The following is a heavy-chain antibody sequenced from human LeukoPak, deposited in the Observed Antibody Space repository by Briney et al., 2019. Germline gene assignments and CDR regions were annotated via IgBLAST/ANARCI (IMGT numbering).Heavy chain of an antibody. V-gene: IGHV3-48*03. J-gene: IGHJ4*02. D-gene: IGHD3-22*01. CDR3: ARSSLSITMIVVATERTTGPRYYFDY. Sequence: GGSLRLSCAASGFTFSSYEMNWVRQAPGKGLEWGSYICSSGSTIYYADSVKGRFTISRDNAKNSLYLQMNSLRAEDTAVYYCARSSLSITMIVVATERTTGPRYYFDYWGQGTLVTVSS. CDR1: GFTFSSYE. CDR2: ICSSGSTI.